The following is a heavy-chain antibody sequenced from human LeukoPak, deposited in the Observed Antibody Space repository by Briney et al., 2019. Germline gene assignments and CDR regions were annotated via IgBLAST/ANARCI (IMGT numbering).Heavy chain of an antibody. CDR3: ARADSSGWPFDY. D-gene: IGHD6-19*01. CDR2: IYYSGST. V-gene: IGHV4-30-4*01. CDR1: GGSISSGDYY. Sequence: SETLSLTCTVSGGSISSGDYYWSWIRQPPGKGLEWIGYIYYSGSTYYNPSLKSRVTISVDTSKNQFSLKLSSVTAADTAVYYCARADSSGWPFDYWGQGTLVTVSS. J-gene: IGHJ4*02.